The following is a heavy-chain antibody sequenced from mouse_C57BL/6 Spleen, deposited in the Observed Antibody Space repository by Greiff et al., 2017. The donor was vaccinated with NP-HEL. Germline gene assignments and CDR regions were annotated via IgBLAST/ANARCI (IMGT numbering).Heavy chain of an antibody. CDR2: IYPGDGDT. CDR3: ATDGSSYGYYAMDY. V-gene: IGHV1-82*01. Sequence: QVQLKESGPELVKPGASVKISCKASGYAFSSSWMNWVKQRPGKGLEWIGRIYPGDGDTNYNGKFKGKATLTADKSSSTAYMQLSSLTSEDSAVYFCATDGSSYGYYAMDYWGQGTSVTVSS. J-gene: IGHJ4*01. D-gene: IGHD1-1*01. CDR1: GYAFSSSW.